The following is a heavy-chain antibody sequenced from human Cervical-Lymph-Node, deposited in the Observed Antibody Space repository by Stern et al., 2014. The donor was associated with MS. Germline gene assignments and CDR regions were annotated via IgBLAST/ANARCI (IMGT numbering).Heavy chain of an antibody. D-gene: IGHD3-22*01. J-gene: IGHJ4*02. CDR2: ISWNRGSI. CDR1: GFTFNDYA. CDR3: VKGVSSGYVTYYFDY. V-gene: IGHV3-9*01. Sequence: EVQLVESGGGLIQPGRSLRPSCAASGFTFNDYAMHWVRRGPGKGLEWVSGISWNRGSIVYADSVKCRFTISRDNAKNSLYLQMNSLRAEDTALYYCVKGVSSGYVTYYFDYWGLGTLVTVSS.